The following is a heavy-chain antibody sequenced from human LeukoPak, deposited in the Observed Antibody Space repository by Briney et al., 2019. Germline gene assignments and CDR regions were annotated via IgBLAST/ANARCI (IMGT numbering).Heavy chain of an antibody. CDR3: ARASAVEYSSGWPLFDY. V-gene: IGHV1-46*01. Sequence: ASVKVSCKASGYTFTSYYMHWVRQAPGQGLEWMGIINPSGGSTSYAQKFQGRVTMTRDTSTSTVYMELSSLRSEDTAVYYCARASAVEYSSGWPLFDYWGQGTLVTVSS. D-gene: IGHD6-19*01. CDR2: INPSGGST. CDR1: GYTFTSYY. J-gene: IGHJ4*02.